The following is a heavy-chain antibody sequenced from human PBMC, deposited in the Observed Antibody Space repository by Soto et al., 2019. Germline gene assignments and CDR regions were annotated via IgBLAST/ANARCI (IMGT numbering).Heavy chain of an antibody. CDR2: IYYSGST. CDR1: GGSISSGGYY. D-gene: IGHD3-9*01. Sequence: QVQLQESGPGLVKPSQTLSLTCTVSGGSISSGGYYWSWIRQHPGKGVEWIGYIYYSGSTYYNPSLKSRVTISVDTSKKQFSLKLSSVTAADTAVYYCATKEDRLTGYYNYAFDIWGQGTLVTVSS. J-gene: IGHJ3*02. V-gene: IGHV4-31*03. CDR3: ATKEDRLTGYYNYAFDI.